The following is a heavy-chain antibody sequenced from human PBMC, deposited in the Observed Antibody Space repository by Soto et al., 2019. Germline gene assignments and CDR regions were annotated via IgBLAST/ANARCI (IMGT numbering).Heavy chain of an antibody. V-gene: IGHV3-30-3*01. CDR1: GFTFSSYD. J-gene: IGHJ6*02. Sequence: GGSLRLSCAASGFTFSSYDMHWVRQAPGKGLEWVAVISYDGSNKYYADSVKGRFTISRDNSKNTLYLQMNSLRAEDTAVYYCARDSSSRYYYYGMDVWGQGTTVTVSS. CDR2: ISYDGSNK. D-gene: IGHD6-6*01. CDR3: ARDSSSRYYYYGMDV.